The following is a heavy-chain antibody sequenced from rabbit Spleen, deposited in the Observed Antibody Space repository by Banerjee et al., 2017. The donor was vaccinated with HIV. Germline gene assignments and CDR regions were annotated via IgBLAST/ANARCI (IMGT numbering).Heavy chain of an antibody. CDR2: IDTGSSGFT. J-gene: IGHJ6*01. CDR1: GFSFSRSYD. V-gene: IGHV1S40*01. D-gene: IGHD1-1*01. Sequence: QQLVESGGGLVKPGASLTLTCTASGFSFSRSYDMCWVRQAPGKGLEWIACIDTGSSGFTYFATWAKGRFTCSKTSSTTVTLQMTRLTAADTATYFCARDTSSSFSSYGMDLWGPGTLVTVS. CDR3: ARDTSSSFSSYGMDL.